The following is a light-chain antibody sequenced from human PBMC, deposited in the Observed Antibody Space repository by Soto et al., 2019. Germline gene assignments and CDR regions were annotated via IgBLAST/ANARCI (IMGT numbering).Light chain of an antibody. V-gene: IGKV1-39*01. CDR2: AAS. CDR1: QSISSY. J-gene: IGKJ1*01. CDR3: QHRGT. Sequence: DIQMTQSPSSLSASVGDRVTITCRASQSISSYLNWYQQKPGKAPKLLIYAASSLQSGVPSRFSGSGSGTDFTLTISSLQPEDFATYYCQHRGTFGQGTKVEIK.